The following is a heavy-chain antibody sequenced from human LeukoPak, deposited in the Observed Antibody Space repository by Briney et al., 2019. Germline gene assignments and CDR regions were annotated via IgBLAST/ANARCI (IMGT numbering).Heavy chain of an antibody. CDR1: DYSISSGYH. CDR3: ARGCIGNSGRYYYYYMDV. D-gene: IGHD4-23*01. J-gene: IGHJ6*03. V-gene: IGHV4-38-2*01. CDR2: ISRSGST. Sequence: SETLSLTCAVSDYSISSGYHWGWIRQPPEKGLEWIGSISRSGSTYYSPSLKGRVTMSVDSSKNEFSLNLSSVTAADTAVYYCARGCIGNSGRYYYYYMDVWGNGTTVTVSS.